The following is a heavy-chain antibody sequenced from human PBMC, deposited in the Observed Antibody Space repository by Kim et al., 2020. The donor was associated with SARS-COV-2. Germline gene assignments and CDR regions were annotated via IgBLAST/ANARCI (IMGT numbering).Heavy chain of an antibody. J-gene: IGHJ3*02. Sequence: GGSLRLSCAASGFTFSSYAMSWVRQAPGKGLEWVSVIYSGGSSTYYADSVKGRFTISRDNSKNTLYLQMNSLRAEDTAVYYCATLPLPHYYDSSGWDAFDIWGQGTMVTVSS. CDR3: ATLPLPHYYDSSGWDAFDI. D-gene: IGHD3-22*01. CDR2: IYSGGSST. CDR1: GFTFSSYA. V-gene: IGHV3-23*03.